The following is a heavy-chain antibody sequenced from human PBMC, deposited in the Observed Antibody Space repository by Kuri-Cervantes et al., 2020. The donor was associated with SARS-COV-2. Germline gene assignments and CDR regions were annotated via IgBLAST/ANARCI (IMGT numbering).Heavy chain of an antibody. J-gene: IGHJ4*02. CDR3: AKGYSYHSSGASYFDF. Sequence: ASVKVSCKVSGYTLAELSMHWVRQAPGQGLEWLGGFIPVFGTTNYAQKCQGRVTIIADTSTNTAYMELSSLNSSDTATYFCAKGYSYHSSGASYFDFWGQGTLVTVSS. CDR1: GYTLAELS. V-gene: IGHV1-24*01. CDR2: FIPVFGTT. D-gene: IGHD3-22*01.